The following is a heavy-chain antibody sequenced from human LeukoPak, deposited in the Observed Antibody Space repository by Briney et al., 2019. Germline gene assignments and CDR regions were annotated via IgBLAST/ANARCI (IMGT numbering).Heavy chain of an antibody. CDR3: AKEGDYSNAAPEWGFDS. CDR1: GFTFSIYA. J-gene: IGHJ4*02. D-gene: IGHD4-17*01. Sequence: GGSLRLSCAASGFTFSIYAMRWVRDSPGKGLEWVSGISGSSSHTLDADSVRGRFIISRDNTRNTLYLHMNSLRAEDTALYYCAKEGDYSNAAPEWGFDSWGQGTLVTVSS. CDR2: ISGSSSHT. V-gene: IGHV3-23*01.